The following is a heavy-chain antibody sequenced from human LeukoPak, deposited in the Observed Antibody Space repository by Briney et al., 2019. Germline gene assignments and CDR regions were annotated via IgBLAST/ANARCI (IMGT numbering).Heavy chain of an antibody. Sequence: GGSLRLSCATSGFTFSSYAMHWVRQAPGKGLEWVAVISYDGSNKYYADSVKGRFTISRDNSKNTLYLQMNSLRAEDTAVYYCAKGINPYSPGGVYYGMDVWGQGTTVTVSS. J-gene: IGHJ6*02. CDR1: GFTFSSYA. CDR2: ISYDGSNK. V-gene: IGHV3-30-3*01. CDR3: AKGINPYSPGGVYYGMDV. D-gene: IGHD4-11*01.